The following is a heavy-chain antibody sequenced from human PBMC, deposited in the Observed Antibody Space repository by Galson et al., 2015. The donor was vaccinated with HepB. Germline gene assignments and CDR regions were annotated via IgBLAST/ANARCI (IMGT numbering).Heavy chain of an antibody. CDR2: TSAGGANT. CDR3: AALIVAAGTGF. CDR1: GSTFSSSA. V-gene: IGHV3-23*01. Sequence: ALRLSCAASGSTFSSSAMAWVRQAPEQGLEWVSSTSAGGANTYYTDSVKGRFTISRDNSKNTLYLQMNSLRVEDTAIYYCAALIVAAGTGFWGQGSLVTVSS. J-gene: IGHJ4*02. D-gene: IGHD6-13*01.